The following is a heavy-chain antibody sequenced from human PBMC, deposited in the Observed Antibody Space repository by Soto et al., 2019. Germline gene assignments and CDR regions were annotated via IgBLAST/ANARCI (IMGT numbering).Heavy chain of an antibody. J-gene: IGHJ6*02. CDR3: ARSLPITVVTGIDYYYYGMHA. Sequence: ASVKVSCEACGVTFGSCAMRWVRQSPGQGLEWMGGIIPIFGTANYAQKFQGRVTITADESTSTAYMELRSLRSDDTAVYYCARSLPITVVTGIDYYYYGMHACGQAPTVTVSS. CDR1: GVTFGSCA. V-gene: IGHV1-69*13. D-gene: IGHD2-15*01. CDR2: IIPIFGTA.